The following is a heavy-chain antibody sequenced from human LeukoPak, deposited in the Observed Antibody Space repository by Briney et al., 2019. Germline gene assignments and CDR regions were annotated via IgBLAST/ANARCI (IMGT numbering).Heavy chain of an antibody. CDR1: GFTFSSHW. Sequence: PGGSLRLSCAASGFTFSSHWMSWVRQAPGKGLEWVSYISSSGSTIYYADSVKGRFTISRDNAKNSLYLQMNSLRAEDTAVYYCARRTGTNPFDYWGQGTLVTVSS. V-gene: IGHV3-48*03. CDR3: ARRTGTNPFDY. J-gene: IGHJ4*02. CDR2: ISSSGSTI. D-gene: IGHD7-27*01.